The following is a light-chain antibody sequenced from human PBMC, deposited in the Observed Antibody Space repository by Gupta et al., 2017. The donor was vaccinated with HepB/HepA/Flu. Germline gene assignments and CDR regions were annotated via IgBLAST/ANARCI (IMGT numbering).Light chain of an antibody. CDR3: AAWDVRYVV. CDR1: TSNIGTNT. V-gene: IGLV1-44*01. Sequence: QSVLPPPPSTSGAPGPRVTISCSGSTSNIGTNTVTWYHQVPGTAPKLVIYSDTQRPSGVPDRFAGSKSGTSASLASNVLQSEDEADYYCAAWDVRYVVFGGGTKLTVL. J-gene: IGLJ2*01. CDR2: SDT.